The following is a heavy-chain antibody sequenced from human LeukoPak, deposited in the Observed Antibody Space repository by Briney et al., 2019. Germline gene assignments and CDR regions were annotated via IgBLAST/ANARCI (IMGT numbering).Heavy chain of an antibody. V-gene: IGHV1-2*02. CDR3: ARESSSYGGIDY. CDR2: INPNSGGT. CDR1: GYTFTGYY. J-gene: IGHJ4*02. D-gene: IGHD6-6*01. Sequence: ASVKVSCKASGYTFTGYYMHWVRQAPGQGLEWMGWINPNSGGTNYAQKFQGRVTMTRDTSISTAYMELSRLRSDDTAVYYCARESSSYGGIDYWGQGTLVTVSS.